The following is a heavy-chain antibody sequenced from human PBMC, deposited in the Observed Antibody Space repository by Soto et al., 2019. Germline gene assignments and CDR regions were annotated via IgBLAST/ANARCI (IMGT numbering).Heavy chain of an antibody. CDR1: GFTFSSYA. D-gene: IGHD1-26*01. Sequence: QVQLVESGGGVVQPGRSLRLSCEASGFTFSSYAMHWVRQAPGKGLEWVAVISYDGSNKYYADSVKGRFTISRDSSKNTLYLQMNSLRIEDTAVYFCGRDRTPSPTYSGTSNYWGQGTLVTVSS. J-gene: IGHJ4*02. CDR3: GRDRTPSPTYSGTSNY. CDR2: ISYDGSNK. V-gene: IGHV3-30-3*01.